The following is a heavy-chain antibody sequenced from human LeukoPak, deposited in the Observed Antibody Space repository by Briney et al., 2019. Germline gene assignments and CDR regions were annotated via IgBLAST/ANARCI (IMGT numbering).Heavy chain of an antibody. CDR3: AREEAGGTFDY. Sequence: ASVKVSSKASGYTFTSYYMHWVRQAPGQGLEWMGIITPSGGSTTYAQKFQGRVTMTRDTSTSTVYMELSSLRSEDTAVYYCAREEAGGTFDYWGQGTLVTVSS. CDR2: ITPSGGST. V-gene: IGHV1-46*01. J-gene: IGHJ4*02. CDR1: GYTFTSYY. D-gene: IGHD1-1*01.